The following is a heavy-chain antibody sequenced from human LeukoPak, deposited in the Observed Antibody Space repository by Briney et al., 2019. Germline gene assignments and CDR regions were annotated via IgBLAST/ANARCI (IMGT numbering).Heavy chain of an antibody. D-gene: IGHD3-3*01. CDR1: GYTFTSYD. CDR3: ARGFSIFGVVTMPGYYYYMDV. Sequence: ASVKVSCKASGYTFTSYDINWVRQATGQGLEWMGWMNPNSGNTGYAQKFQGRVTITRNTSISTAYMELSSLRSEDTAVYYCARGFSIFGVVTMPGYYYYMDVWGKGTTVTVSS. CDR2: MNPNSGNT. V-gene: IGHV1-8*03. J-gene: IGHJ6*03.